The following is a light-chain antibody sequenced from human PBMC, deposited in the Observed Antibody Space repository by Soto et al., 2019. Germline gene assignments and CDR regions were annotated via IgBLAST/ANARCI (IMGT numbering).Light chain of an antibody. CDR1: QTISSW. Sequence: DIQMTQSPSTLSGSVGDRVTITCSASQTISSWLAWYQQKPGKVPRLLIYGASTIKTGVPARFSGSGSGTEFTLTISSLQPDDFAAYYCQQYNSYSGAFGQGTKVDIK. V-gene: IGKV1-5*03. CDR3: QQYNSYSGA. J-gene: IGKJ1*01. CDR2: GAS.